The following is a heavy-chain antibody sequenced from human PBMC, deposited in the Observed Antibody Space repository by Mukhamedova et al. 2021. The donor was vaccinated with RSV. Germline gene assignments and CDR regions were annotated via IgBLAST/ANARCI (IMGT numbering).Heavy chain of an antibody. CDR2: IWYDGSNK. Sequence: VRQAPGKGLEWVAVIWYDGSNKYYADSVKGRFTISRDNSKNTLYLQMNSLRAEDTAVYYCARSLSSGWSYFDYWGQGTLVTVSS. CDR3: ARSLSSGWSYFDY. V-gene: IGHV3-33*01. D-gene: IGHD6-19*01. J-gene: IGHJ4*02.